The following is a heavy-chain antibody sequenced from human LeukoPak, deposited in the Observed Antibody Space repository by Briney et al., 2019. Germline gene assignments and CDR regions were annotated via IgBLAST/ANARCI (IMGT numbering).Heavy chain of an antibody. CDR1: GGSISSYY. V-gene: IGHV4-4*07. CDR3: ARDAYSSSWYDYYYYMDV. D-gene: IGHD6-13*01. CDR2: IYTSGST. Sequence: PSETLSLTCTVSGGSISSYYWGWIRQPAGKGLEWIGRIYTSGSTNYNPSLKSRVTMSVDTSKNQFSLKLSSVTAADTAVYYCARDAYSSSWYDYYYYMDVWGKGTTVTVSS. J-gene: IGHJ6*03.